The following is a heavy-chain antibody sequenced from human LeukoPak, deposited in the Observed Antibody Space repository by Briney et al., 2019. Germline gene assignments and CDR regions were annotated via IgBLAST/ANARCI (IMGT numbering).Heavy chain of an antibody. J-gene: IGHJ6*03. V-gene: IGHV4-59*01. CDR1: GDSISSDY. CDR3: ARLEPNSYSYYMDV. D-gene: IGHD1-14*01. CDR2: ISYSGST. Sequence: SETLSLTCTVSGDSISSDYWSWIRQPPGRGLEWIGYISYSGSTNYNPSLKSRVTMSIDTSKNQFSLRLSSVTAADTAVYYCARLEPNSYSYYMDVWGKGTTVTVSS.